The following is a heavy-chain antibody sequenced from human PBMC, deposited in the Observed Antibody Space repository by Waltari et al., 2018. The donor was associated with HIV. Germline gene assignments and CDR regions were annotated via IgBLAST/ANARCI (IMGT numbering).Heavy chain of an antibody. J-gene: IGHJ4*02. CDR2: IKQDGSEK. Sequence: EVQLVESGGGLVQPGGSLRLSCAASGFPFSSYWMSWVRQAPGKGLEWVANIKQDGSEKYYVDSVKGRFTISRDNAKNSLYLQMNSLRAEDTAVYYCARGNMGFFDYWGQGTLVTVSS. V-gene: IGHV3-7*01. CDR1: GFPFSSYW. CDR3: ARGNMGFFDY. D-gene: IGHD4-4*01.